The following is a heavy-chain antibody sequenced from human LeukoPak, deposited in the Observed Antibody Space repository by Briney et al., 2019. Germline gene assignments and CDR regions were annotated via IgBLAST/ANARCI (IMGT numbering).Heavy chain of an antibody. CDR2: ISSSGSTI. Sequence: PGESLRLSCAASGFTFSSHEMNWVRQAPGKGLEWVSYISSSGSTIYYADSVKGRFTISRDNAKNSLYLQMNSLRAEDTAVYYCARGHYYGSGSYFWFFDYWGQGTLVTVSS. D-gene: IGHD3-10*01. J-gene: IGHJ4*02. CDR1: GFTFSSHE. V-gene: IGHV3-48*03. CDR3: ARGHYYGSGSYFWFFDY.